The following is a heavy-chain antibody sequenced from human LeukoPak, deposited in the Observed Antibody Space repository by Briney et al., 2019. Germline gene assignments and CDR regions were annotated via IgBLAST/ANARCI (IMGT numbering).Heavy chain of an antibody. CDR3: ARDSGTTGEVKFDP. J-gene: IGHJ5*02. V-gene: IGHV4-38-2*02. D-gene: IGHD3-10*01. Sequence: PSETLSLTCTVSGYSISSGYYWGWIRQPPGKGLEWIGRIYFTGTITYNPSLESRVTMSIDTSKNQFSLKMNSLTAADTAVYYCARDSGTTGEVKFDPWGQGTLVTVSS. CDR2: IYFTGTI. CDR1: GYSISSGYY.